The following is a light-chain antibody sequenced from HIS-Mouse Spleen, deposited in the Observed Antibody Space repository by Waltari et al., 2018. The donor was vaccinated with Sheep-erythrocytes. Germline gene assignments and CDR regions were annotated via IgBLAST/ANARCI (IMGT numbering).Light chain of an antibody. CDR3: CSYAGSYNHV. CDR2: DVS. CDR1: SSDVGGYNY. Sequence: QSALTQPRSVSGSPGQSVTISCTGTSSDVGGYNYVSWYQQHPAKPPKLMIYDVSKRPSGVPDRFSGSKSCNTASLTISGLQAEDEADYYCCSYAGSYNHVFATGTKVTVL. J-gene: IGLJ1*01. V-gene: IGLV2-11*01.